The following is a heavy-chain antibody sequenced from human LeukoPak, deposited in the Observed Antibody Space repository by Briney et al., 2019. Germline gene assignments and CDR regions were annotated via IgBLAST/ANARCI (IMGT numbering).Heavy chain of an antibody. CDR3: VRFGPASYYGSGSPFDY. V-gene: IGHV1-2*02. CDR2: INPNSGGT. CDR1: GYTFTGYY. D-gene: IGHD3-10*01. J-gene: IGHJ4*02. Sequence: ASVKVSCKASGYTFTGYYMHWVRQAPGQGLEWMGWINPNSGGTNYAQRFQDRVTLTRDTSISTAYMELSRLRSDDMAVYYCVRFGPASYYGSGSPFDYWGQGTLVTVSS.